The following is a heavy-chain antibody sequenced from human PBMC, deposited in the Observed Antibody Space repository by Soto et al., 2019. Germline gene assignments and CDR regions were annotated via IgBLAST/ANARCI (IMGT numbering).Heavy chain of an antibody. J-gene: IGHJ6*02. V-gene: IGHV1-69*01. D-gene: IGHD3-10*01. Sequence: QVQLVQSGAEVKKPGSSVKVSCKASGGSFMSQAISWVRQAPGQGPEWMGGIIPFSGTVTYTQRFQGRLTLTTDEPKKTAYMELSRLRSEDTAVYYCARGSYDSYAVFFGMVVWGQGATVTVS. CDR1: GGSFMSQA. CDR2: IIPFSGTV. CDR3: ARGSYDSYAVFFGMVV.